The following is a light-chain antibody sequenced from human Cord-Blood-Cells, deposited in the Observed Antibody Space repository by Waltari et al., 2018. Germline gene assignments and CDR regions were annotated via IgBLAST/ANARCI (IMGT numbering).Light chain of an antibody. CDR3: QQYNSYST. CDR1: QSITSW. V-gene: IGKV1-5*03. J-gene: IGKJ1*01. CDR2: KAS. Sequence: DIQMTQSPSTLSASVGDRVTIPCRPSQSITSWLAWYQQKPGKAPKLLIYKASSLESGVPSRFSGSGSGTEFTLTISSLHPDDFATYYCQQYNSYSTFGQGTKVEIK.